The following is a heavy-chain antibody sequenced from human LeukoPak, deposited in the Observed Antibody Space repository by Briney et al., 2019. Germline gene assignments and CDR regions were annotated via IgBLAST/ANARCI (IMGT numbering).Heavy chain of an antibody. CDR1: GFTFSNHG. CDR2: IWSDGSNK. CDR3: AKDYRVGASQQDY. D-gene: IGHD1-26*01. J-gene: IGHJ4*02. Sequence: GRSLRLSCAASGFTFSNHGMHWVRQAPGKGLEWVAIIWSDGSNKYYADSVKGRSTISRDNSRNTLYLQMNSLRAEDTALYYCAKDYRVGASQQDYWGQGTLVTVSS. V-gene: IGHV3-33*06.